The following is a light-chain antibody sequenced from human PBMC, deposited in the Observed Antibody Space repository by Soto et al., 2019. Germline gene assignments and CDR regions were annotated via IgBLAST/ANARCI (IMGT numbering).Light chain of an antibody. CDR3: SSYAGSSHFLHV. CDR2: EVS. J-gene: IGLJ1*01. Sequence: QSALTQPPSASGSPGQSVIISCTGTSSDVGGYNYVSWYQQHPGKAPKLMIYEVSKRPSGVPDRFSGSKSGNTASLTVSGLQAEDEADYYCSSYAGSSHFLHVFVTGTKVTVL. CDR1: SSDVGGYNY. V-gene: IGLV2-8*01.